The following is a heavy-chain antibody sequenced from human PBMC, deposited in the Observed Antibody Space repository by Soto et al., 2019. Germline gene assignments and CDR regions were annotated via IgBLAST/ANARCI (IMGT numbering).Heavy chain of an antibody. Sequence: ASLKVSCKASGYTFTGYYMHWVRQAPGQGLEWMGWINPNSGGTNYAQKFQGWVTMTRDTSISTAYMELSRLRSDDTAVYYCARDLHSSGWYPEYYFDYWGQGTLVTVSS. CDR3: ARDLHSSGWYPEYYFDY. CDR2: INPNSGGT. V-gene: IGHV1-2*04. D-gene: IGHD6-19*01. CDR1: GYTFTGYY. J-gene: IGHJ4*02.